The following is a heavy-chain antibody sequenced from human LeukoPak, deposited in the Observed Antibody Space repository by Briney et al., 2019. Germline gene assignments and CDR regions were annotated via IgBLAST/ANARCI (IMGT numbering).Heavy chain of an antibody. CDR2: ISAYNGNT. Sequence: GASVKVSCKASGYTFTSYGISWVRQAPGQWLEWTGWISAYNGNTNYAQKLQGRVTMTTDTSTSTAYMELRSLRSDDTAVYYCARPTTAAPAFDIWGQGTMVTVSS. D-gene: IGHD2-15*01. V-gene: IGHV1-18*01. CDR1: GYTFTSYG. CDR3: ARPTTAAPAFDI. J-gene: IGHJ3*02.